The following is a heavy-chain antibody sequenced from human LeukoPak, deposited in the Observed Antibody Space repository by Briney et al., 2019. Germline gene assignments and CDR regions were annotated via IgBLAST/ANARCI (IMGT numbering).Heavy chain of an antibody. J-gene: IGHJ4*02. CDR3: ARSYYDFWSGSGGYFDY. CDR1: GGSFSGYY. CDR2: INHSGST. D-gene: IGHD3-3*01. V-gene: IGHV4-34*01. Sequence: PSETLSLTCAVYGGSFSGYYWSWIRQPPGKGLEWIGEINHSGSTNYNPSLKSRVTISVDTSKNQFSLKLSSVTAADTAVYYCARSYYDFWSGSGGYFDYWGQGTLVTVSS.